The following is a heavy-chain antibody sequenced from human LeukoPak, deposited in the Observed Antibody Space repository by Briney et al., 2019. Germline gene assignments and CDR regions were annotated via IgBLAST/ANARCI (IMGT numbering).Heavy chain of an antibody. CDR2: VEHTGST. CDR3: ARGRVSSSTWYSTYYYYFYMDV. V-gene: IGHV4-59*01. CDR1: DDSITMYY. D-gene: IGHD1-1*01. Sequence: SETLSLTCSVSDDSITMYYWTWIRQPPGKGLEWIGYVEHTGSTNFNPSLNGRVSISRDTTNNLFSLRLRSVTAADTAVYFCARGRVSSSTWYSTYYYYFYMDVWDKGTTVTVSS. J-gene: IGHJ6*03.